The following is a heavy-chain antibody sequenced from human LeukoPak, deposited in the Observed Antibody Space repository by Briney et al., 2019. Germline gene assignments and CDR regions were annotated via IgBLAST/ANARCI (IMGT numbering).Heavy chain of an antibody. CDR1: GYTFTGYY. CDR3: ARDRPPRYYYDSSGFYGMDV. J-gene: IGHJ6*02. D-gene: IGHD3-22*01. CDR2: INLNSGGT. V-gene: IGHV1-2*04. Sequence: GASVKVSCKASGYTFTGYYMHWVRQAPGQGLEWMGWINLNSGGTNYAQKFQGWVTMTRDTSISTAYMELSRLRSDDTAVYYCARDRPPRYYYDSSGFYGMDVWGQGTTVTVSS.